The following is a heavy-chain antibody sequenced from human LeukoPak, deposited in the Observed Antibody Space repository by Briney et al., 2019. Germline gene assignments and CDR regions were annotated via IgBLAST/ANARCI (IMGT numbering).Heavy chain of an antibody. Sequence: SETLSLTCAVYGGSFSGYYWSWIRQPPGKGLEWIGEINHSGSTNYNPSLKSRVTISVDTSKNQFSLKLSSVTAADTAVYYCARGNYYYSTWGQGTLVTVSS. CDR2: INHSGST. CDR3: ARGNYYYST. J-gene: IGHJ5*02. V-gene: IGHV4-34*01. CDR1: GGSFSGYY. D-gene: IGHD3-22*01.